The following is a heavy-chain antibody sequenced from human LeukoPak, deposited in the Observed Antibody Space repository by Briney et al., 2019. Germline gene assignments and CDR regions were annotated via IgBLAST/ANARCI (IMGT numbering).Heavy chain of an antibody. Sequence: PSETLSLTCAVYGGSFSGYYWSWIRQPPGKGLEWIGEINHSGSTNYNPSLKSRVTISVDTSKNQFSLKLSSVTAADTAVYYCARHEFKWLLPSGAFDIWGQGTMVTVSS. CDR3: ARHEFKWLLPSGAFDI. V-gene: IGHV4-34*01. CDR2: INHSGST. D-gene: IGHD3-22*01. CDR1: GGSFSGYY. J-gene: IGHJ3*02.